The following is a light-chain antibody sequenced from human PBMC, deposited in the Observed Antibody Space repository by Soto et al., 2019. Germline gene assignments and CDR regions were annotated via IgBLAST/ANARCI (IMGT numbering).Light chain of an antibody. CDR3: QKYNSDPIT. CDR2: HAS. Sequence: LQITQSPSTPSASRRNRVTISFRASQNIGRWLAWYQQTTGTAPNLLIYHASNLRGGVPSRFRGSGSGTDFTLPLSRLQPEDVETYYCQKYNSDPITFGQGTRLEIK. CDR1: QNIGRW. V-gene: IGKV1-5*01. J-gene: IGKJ5*01.